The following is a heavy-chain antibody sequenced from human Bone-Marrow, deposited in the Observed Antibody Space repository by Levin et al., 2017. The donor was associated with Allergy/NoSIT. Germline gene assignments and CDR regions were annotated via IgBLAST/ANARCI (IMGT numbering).Heavy chain of an antibody. D-gene: IGHD3-3*01. CDR3: ARDRDGVVRFLEWLPFVGY. V-gene: IGHV3-7*03. J-gene: IGHJ4*02. CDR2: IKQDGSEK. CDR1: GFTFSSYW. Sequence: GGSLRLSCAASGFTFSSYWMSWVRQAPGKGLEWVANIKQDGSEKYYVDSVKGRFTISRDNAKNSLYLQMNSLRAEDTAVYYWARDRDGVVRFLEWLPFVGYWGQGTLVTVSS.